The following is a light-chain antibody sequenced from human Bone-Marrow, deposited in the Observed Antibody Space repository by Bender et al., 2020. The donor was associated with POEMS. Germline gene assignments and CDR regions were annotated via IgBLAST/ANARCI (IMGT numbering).Light chain of an antibody. Sequence: QAVLTQPSSLSASPGASASLTCTLRSGINVGTYNIYWYQQKPGSPPQYLLRFKSDSDKHQGSGVPSRFSGSKDASANAGVLLISGLRSEDEADYYCMIWHNSAWVFGGGTKLTVL. CDR2: FKSDSDK. CDR3: MIWHNSAWV. V-gene: IGLV5-45*02. J-gene: IGLJ3*02. CDR1: SGINVGTYN.